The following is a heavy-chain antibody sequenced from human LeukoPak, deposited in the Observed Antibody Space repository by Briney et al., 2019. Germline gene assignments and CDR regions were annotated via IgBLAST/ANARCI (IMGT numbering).Heavy chain of an antibody. J-gene: IGHJ6*03. CDR2: IYYSGST. Sequence: PSETLSLTCTVSGGSISSGDYYWSWIRQPPGKGLEWIGYIYYSGSTYYNPSLKSRVTVSVDTSKNQFSLKLSSVTAADTAVYYCARGGESSSWYKTGDYYYMDVWGKGTTVTVSS. V-gene: IGHV4-30-4*01. CDR1: GGSISSGDYY. CDR3: ARGGESSSWYKTGDYYYMDV. D-gene: IGHD6-13*01.